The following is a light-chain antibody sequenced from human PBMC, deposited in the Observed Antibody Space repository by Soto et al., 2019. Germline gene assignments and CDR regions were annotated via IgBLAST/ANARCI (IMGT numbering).Light chain of an antibody. V-gene: IGLV4-69*01. Sequence: QPVLTQSPSASASLGASVKITCTLSSGHSSYAIAWHQQQPEKGPRYLMKLNSDGSHSKGDVLPDRFSGSSSGAERYITIASLQDEEEADYCCQTWGTGIRVFGGGTKLTVL. J-gene: IGLJ2*01. CDR2: LNSDGSH. CDR1: SGHSSYA. CDR3: QTWGTGIRV.